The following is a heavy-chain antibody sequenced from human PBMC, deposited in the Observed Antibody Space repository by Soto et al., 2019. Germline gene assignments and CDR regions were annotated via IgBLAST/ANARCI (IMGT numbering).Heavy chain of an antibody. D-gene: IGHD2-15*01. CDR3: ARCFTVAATPYYYYGMDV. J-gene: IGHJ6*02. V-gene: IGHV1-8*01. Sequence: QVQLVQSGAEVKKPGASVKVSCKASGYTFTSYDINWVRQATGQGLEWMGWMNPNSGNPGYAQKFQGRVTMTRNTSIRTAYMELSSLRSEDTAVYYCARCFTVAATPYYYYGMDVWGQGTTVTVSS. CDR1: GYTFTSYD. CDR2: MNPNSGNP.